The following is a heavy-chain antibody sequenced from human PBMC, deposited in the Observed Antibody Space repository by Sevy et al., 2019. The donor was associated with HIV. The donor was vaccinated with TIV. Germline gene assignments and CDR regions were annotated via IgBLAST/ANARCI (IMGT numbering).Heavy chain of an antibody. CDR1: GFTFSSYA. D-gene: IGHD1-1*01. J-gene: IGHJ4*02. CDR3: AKRNTSTPTTSDY. CDR2: ISGSGGST. Sequence: GGYLRLSCAASGFTFSSYAMSWVRQAPGKGLEWVSAISGSGGSTYYADSVKGRFTISRDNSKNTRYLQMNSLRAEDTAVYYCAKRNTSTPTTSDYWGQGTLVTVSS. V-gene: IGHV3-23*01.